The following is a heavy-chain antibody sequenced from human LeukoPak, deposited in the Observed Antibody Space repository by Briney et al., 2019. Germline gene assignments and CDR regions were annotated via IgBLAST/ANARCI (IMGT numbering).Heavy chain of an antibody. V-gene: IGHV3-7*01. Sequence: GSLRLSCAASGFTFSSYWMSWVRQAPGKGLEWVANIKQDGSEKYYVDSVRGRFTISRDNAKDSLYLRMNSLRAEDTAVYYCARRKVRGVNSHNWFDHWGQGTLVTVSS. CDR1: GFTFSSYW. D-gene: IGHD3-10*01. CDR3: ARRKVRGVNSHNWFDH. CDR2: IKQDGSEK. J-gene: IGHJ5*02.